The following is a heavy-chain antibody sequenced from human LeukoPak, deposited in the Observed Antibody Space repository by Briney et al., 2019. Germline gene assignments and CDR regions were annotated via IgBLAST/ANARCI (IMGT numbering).Heavy chain of an antibody. CDR3: ARAEWELPFDY. D-gene: IGHD1-26*01. CDR1: GFTFSSYW. J-gene: IGHJ4*02. CDR2: INSDGSST. V-gene: IGHV3-74*01. Sequence: GGSLRLSCAASGFTFSSYWMYWVRQAPGKGLVWVSRINSDGSSTSYADSVKGRFTISRDNAKNTLYLQMNSLRGEDTAVYCCARAEWELPFDYWGQGTLVTVSS.